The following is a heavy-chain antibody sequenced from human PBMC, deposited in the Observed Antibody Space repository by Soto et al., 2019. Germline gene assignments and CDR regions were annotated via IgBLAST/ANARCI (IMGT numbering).Heavy chain of an antibody. J-gene: IGHJ4*02. CDR2: IYPGDSDT. CDR3: ARVMYYYDSSGSLSFDY. D-gene: IGHD3-22*01. CDR1: GYSFTSYW. V-gene: IGHV5-51*01. Sequence: GESLKISCKGSGYSFTSYWIGWVRQMPGKGLEWMGIIYPGDSDTRYSPSFQGQVTISADKSISTAYLQWSSLKASDTAMYYCARVMYYYDSSGSLSFDYWGQGTLVTVSS.